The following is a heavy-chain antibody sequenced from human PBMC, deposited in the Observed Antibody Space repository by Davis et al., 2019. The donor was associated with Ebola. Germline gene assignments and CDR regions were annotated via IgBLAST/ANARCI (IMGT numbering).Heavy chain of an antibody. Sequence: GGSLRPSCPVSGFTSSTYNMNWVRQTPGKGLEWVSHISDDSSSTYYADSVKGRFTISRDNAKNSLYLQLNTLRDEDTAVYFCVSAGWDHWGQGTLVTVSS. CDR2: ISDDSSST. CDR3: VSAGWDH. V-gene: IGHV3-48*02. D-gene: IGHD2-15*01. J-gene: IGHJ4*02. CDR1: GFTSSTYN.